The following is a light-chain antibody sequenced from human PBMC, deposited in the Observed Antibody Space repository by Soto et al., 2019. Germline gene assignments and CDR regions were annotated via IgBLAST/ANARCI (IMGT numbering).Light chain of an antibody. CDR1: NIGSKL. J-gene: IGLJ1*01. CDR3: QVWDSSSDLYV. V-gene: IGLV3-21*04. Sequence: SYELTQPPSVSVAPGKTASITCGGDNIGSKLVHWYRQKPGQAPMLVIFYDSDRPSWIAERFSGSNSGNTATLTISRVEGGDEADYYCQVWDSSSDLYVFGTGTKVTVL. CDR2: YDS.